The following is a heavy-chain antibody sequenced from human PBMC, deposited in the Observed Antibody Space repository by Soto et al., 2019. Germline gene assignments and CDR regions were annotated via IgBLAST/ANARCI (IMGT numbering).Heavy chain of an antibody. D-gene: IGHD6-13*01. Sequence: GGSLRLSCAASGFTFSSYSMNWVRQAPGKGLEWVSSISSSSSYIYYADSVKGRFTISRDNAKNSLYLQMNSLRAEDTAVYYCARERGQQLVRYYYYYGMDVWGQGTTVTVAS. CDR3: ARERGQQLVRYYYYYGMDV. CDR1: GFTFSSYS. J-gene: IGHJ6*02. CDR2: ISSSSSYI. V-gene: IGHV3-21*01.